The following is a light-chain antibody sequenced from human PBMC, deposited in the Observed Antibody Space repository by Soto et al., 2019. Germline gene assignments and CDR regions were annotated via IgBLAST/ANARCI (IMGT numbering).Light chain of an antibody. CDR1: HDISDY. CDR3: QQSDNLPLT. Sequence: DIQMTQSPSSLSASVGDRVTITCQANHDISDYLNWYQQKPGKAPNLLIYDTSNLKTGVPSRFSGGGSGTDFTLTISNLQPEDVATYYCQQSDNLPLTFGGGTKVDLK. J-gene: IGKJ4*01. V-gene: IGKV1-33*01. CDR2: DTS.